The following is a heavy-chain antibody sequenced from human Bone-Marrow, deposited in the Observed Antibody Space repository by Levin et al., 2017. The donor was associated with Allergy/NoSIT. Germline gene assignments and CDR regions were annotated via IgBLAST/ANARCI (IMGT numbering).Heavy chain of an antibody. V-gene: IGHV4-59*01. D-gene: IGHD3-22*01. J-gene: IGHJ4*02. CDR3: ARLSAGYYDSSGYYEGYYFDY. Sequence: SETLSLTCTVSGGSISSYYWSWIRQPPGKGLEWIGYIYYSGSTNYNPSLKSRVTISVDTSKNQFSLKLSSVTAADTAVYYCARLSAGYYDSSGYYEGYYFDYWGQGTLVTVSS. CDR1: GGSISSYY. CDR2: IYYSGST.